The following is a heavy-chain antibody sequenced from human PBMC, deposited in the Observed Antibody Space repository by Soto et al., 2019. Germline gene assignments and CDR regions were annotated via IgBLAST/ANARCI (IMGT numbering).Heavy chain of an antibody. CDR1: GGSISSDNW. CDR2: MYHSGST. D-gene: IGHD3-10*01. Sequence: SETLSLTCAFSGGSISSDNWWTWVRQPPGKGLECIGEMYHSGSTNYSPSLKSRVTILVDKSKNQFSLKLTSVTAADTALYYCARASASSMLRGVIINWGQGTLVTVSS. V-gene: IGHV4-4*02. CDR3: ARASASSMLRGVIIN. J-gene: IGHJ4*02.